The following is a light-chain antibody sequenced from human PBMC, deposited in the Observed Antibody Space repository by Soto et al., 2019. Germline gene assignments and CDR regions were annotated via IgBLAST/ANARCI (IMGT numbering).Light chain of an antibody. CDR3: QQANSFPWT. Sequence: DFQMTQSPSSLSASVGDRVTMTCRGSQSISSYLNWYQQKPGKAPKLLIFAASSLQSGVPPRFSGSGSGTDFTLTISSLQPEDFATYYCQQANSFPWTFGQGTKVDIK. CDR2: AAS. V-gene: IGKV1-39*01. CDR1: QSISSY. J-gene: IGKJ1*01.